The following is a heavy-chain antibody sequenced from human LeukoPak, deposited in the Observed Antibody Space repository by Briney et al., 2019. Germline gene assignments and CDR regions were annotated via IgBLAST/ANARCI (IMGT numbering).Heavy chain of an antibody. CDR3: ARESKGDATVLDY. CDR1: GFTFSSYA. CDR2: ISYDGSNK. J-gene: IGHJ4*02. D-gene: IGHD4-17*01. V-gene: IGHV3-30-3*01. Sequence: GGSLRLSCAASGFTFSSYAMHWVRQAPGKGLEWVAVISYDGSNKYYADSVKGRFTISRDNSKNTRYLQMNSLRAEDTAVYYCARESKGDATVLDYWGQGTLVTVSS.